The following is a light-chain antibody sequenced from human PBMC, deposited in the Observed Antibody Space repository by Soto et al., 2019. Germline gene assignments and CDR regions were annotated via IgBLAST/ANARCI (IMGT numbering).Light chain of an antibody. CDR3: QQRSNGPLFT. J-gene: IGKJ3*01. Sequence: EIVLTQSPGTLSLSPGERATLSCRASQSIGSNLAWYQQKPGQAPRLLIYDASNRATGIPARFSGKGSGTGFTLTISSLEPEDFAVYYCQQRSNGPLFTFGPGTRVDIK. CDR2: DAS. CDR1: QSIGSN. V-gene: IGKV3-11*01.